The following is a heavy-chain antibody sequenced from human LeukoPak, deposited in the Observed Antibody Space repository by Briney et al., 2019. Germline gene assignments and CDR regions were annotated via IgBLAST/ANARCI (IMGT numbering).Heavy chain of an antibody. Sequence: GGSLRLSCAASGFTSSSYWMSWVRQAPGKGLEWGANIKQDGSEKYYVDSVKGRFTISRDNAKNSLYLQMNSLRAEDTAVYYCARDLTHSGWYDDYFDYWGQGTLVTVSS. V-gene: IGHV3-7*03. CDR2: IKQDGSEK. CDR3: ARDLTHSGWYDDYFDY. J-gene: IGHJ4*02. CDR1: GFTSSSYW. D-gene: IGHD6-19*01.